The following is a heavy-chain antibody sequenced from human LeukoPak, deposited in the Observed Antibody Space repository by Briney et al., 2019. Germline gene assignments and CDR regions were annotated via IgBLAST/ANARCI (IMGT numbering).Heavy chain of an antibody. CDR1: GFTFSSYA. Sequence: GGSLRLSCAASGFTFSSYAMHWVRQAPGKGLEWVAVISYDGSNKYYADSVKGRFTISRDNSKNTLYLQMNSLSAEDTAVYYCARDEPTVTTGSPVGSWGQGTLVTVSS. V-gene: IGHV3-30-3*01. J-gene: IGHJ5*02. CDR3: ARDEPTVTTGSPVGS. CDR2: ISYDGSNK. D-gene: IGHD4-17*01.